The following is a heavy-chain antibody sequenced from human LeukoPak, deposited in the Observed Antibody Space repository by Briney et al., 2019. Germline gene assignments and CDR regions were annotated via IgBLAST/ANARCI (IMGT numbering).Heavy chain of an antibody. CDR3: ARHGSRSGYYRGGDHFDY. D-gene: IGHD3-22*01. CDR1: GGSFSGYY. J-gene: IGHJ4*02. V-gene: IGHV4-34*01. Sequence: SETLSLTCAVYGGSFSGYYWSWIRQPPGKGLEWIGEINHSGSTNYNPSLKSRVTISVDTSKNQFSLKLSSVTAADTAVYYCARHGSRSGYYRGGDHFDYWGQGTLVTVSS. CDR2: INHSGST.